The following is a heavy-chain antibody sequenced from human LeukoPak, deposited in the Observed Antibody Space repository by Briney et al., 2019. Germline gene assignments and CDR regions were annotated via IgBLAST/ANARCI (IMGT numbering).Heavy chain of an antibody. CDR3: AYHGDYRFLLY. J-gene: IGHJ4*02. CDR1: GFTFSSHG. CDR2: ISGSGGST. D-gene: IGHD4-17*01. Sequence: GGSLRLSCAASGFTFSSHGMNWVRQAPGKGLEWVSAISGSGGSTYYADSVKGRFTISRDNSKNTLYLQMNSLRAEDTAVYYCAYHGDYRFLLYWGQGTLVTVSS. V-gene: IGHV3-23*01.